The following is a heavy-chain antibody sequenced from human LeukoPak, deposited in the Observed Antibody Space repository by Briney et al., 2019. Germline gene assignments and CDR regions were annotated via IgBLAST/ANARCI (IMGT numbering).Heavy chain of an antibody. J-gene: IGHJ3*02. Sequence: ASVKVSCKASGYSFTGHYIHWVRQAPGQGLEWMGWINTNTGNPTYAQGFTGRFVFSLDTSVSTAYLQISSLKAEDTAVYYCARPLLTGYSRAFDIWGQGTMVTVSS. CDR1: GYSFTGHY. CDR3: ARPLLTGYSRAFDI. D-gene: IGHD1-14*01. V-gene: IGHV7-4-1*02. CDR2: INTNTGNP.